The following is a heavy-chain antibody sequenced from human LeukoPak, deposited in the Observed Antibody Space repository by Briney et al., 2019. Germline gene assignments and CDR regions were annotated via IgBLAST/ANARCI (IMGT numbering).Heavy chain of an antibody. J-gene: IGHJ6*03. V-gene: IGHV1-8*03. CDR2: MNPNSGKT. Sequence: ASVKVSCKASGYTFTSYDINWVRQATGQGLEWMGWMNPNSGKTGYAQKFQGRVTIIRNTSIGTAYMELSSLRSDDTAVYYCARGISKDGDYIFDHYYYMDVWGKGTTVTVSS. CDR3: ARGISKDGDYIFDHYYYMDV. CDR1: GYTFTSYD. D-gene: IGHD4-17*01.